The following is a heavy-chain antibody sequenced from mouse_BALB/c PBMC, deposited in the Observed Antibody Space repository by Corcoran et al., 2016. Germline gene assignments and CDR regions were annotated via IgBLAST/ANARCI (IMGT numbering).Heavy chain of an antibody. Sequence: QVQLQQSGAELMKPGASVKIACKATGYTSSSYWIHWVKQRPGHGLEWIGEILPGSGRSNNNEKFKGKATFTADTSSNTAYMQFSRLTSEDSAVYYCVRQGWAYWGQVTLDTVSA. CDR2: ILPGSGRS. J-gene: IGHJ3*01. CDR3: VRQGWAY. CDR1: GYTSSSYW. V-gene: IGHV1-9*01.